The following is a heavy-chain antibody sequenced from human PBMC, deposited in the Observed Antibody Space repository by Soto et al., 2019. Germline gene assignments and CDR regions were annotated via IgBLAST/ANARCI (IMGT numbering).Heavy chain of an antibody. CDR3: ARLPYYDSTPGAFDI. CDR1: GYSFSNYW. D-gene: IGHD3-22*01. Sequence: PGESLKISCKGSGYSFSNYWIGWVRQMPGKGLEWMGIIYPGDSDTRYSPSFQGQVTISADKSISTAYLQWSSLKASDTAMYYCARLPYYDSTPGAFDIWGQGTMVTVSS. CDR2: IYPGDSDT. V-gene: IGHV5-51*01. J-gene: IGHJ3*02.